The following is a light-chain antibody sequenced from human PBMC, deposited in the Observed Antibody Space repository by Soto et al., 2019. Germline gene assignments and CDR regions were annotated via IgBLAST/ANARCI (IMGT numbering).Light chain of an antibody. J-gene: IGLJ1*01. CDR1: SSDVGGYNY. Sequence: QSFLTQPASVSGSPGQSITISCTGTSSDVGGYNYVSWYQQYPGKVPKLMIYEVSNRPAGVSNRFSGSKSGNTASLTISGLQAEDEADYYCNSKGTGLTYVFGTGTKVTVL. CDR2: EVS. CDR3: NSKGTGLTYV. V-gene: IGLV2-14*01.